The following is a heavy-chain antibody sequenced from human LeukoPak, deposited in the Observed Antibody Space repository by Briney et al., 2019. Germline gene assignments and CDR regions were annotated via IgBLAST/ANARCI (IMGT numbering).Heavy chain of an antibody. J-gene: IGHJ3*02. D-gene: IGHD1-1*01. V-gene: IGHV1-18*01. CDR1: GYTFTSYG. Sequence: ASVKVSRKASGYTFTSYGISWVRQAPRQGLEWMGWISAYNGNANYAQKLQGRVTMTTDTSTSTAYMELRSLRSDDTAVYYCARAPRYNWNGEAFDIWGQGTMVTVSS. CDR2: ISAYNGNA. CDR3: ARAPRYNWNGEAFDI.